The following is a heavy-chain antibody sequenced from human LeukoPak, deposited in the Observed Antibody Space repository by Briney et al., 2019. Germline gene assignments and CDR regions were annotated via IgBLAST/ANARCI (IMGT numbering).Heavy chain of an antibody. CDR3: ARDRRGYYGSGSNWFGP. CDR1: GASISSGDHY. V-gene: IGHV4-30-4*08. CDR2: IYYSGAT. D-gene: IGHD3-10*01. Sequence: SETLSLTCTVSGASISSGDHYWSWIRQPPGKGLEWIGYIYYSGATYYNPSLKSRVGISVDTSKNQFSLKLRSVTAADTAIYYCARDRRGYYGSGSNWFGPWGQGTLVTVST. J-gene: IGHJ5*02.